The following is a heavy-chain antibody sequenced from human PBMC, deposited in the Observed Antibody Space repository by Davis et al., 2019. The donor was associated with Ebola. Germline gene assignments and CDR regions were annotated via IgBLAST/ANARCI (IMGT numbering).Heavy chain of an antibody. CDR2: ISSSSSTI. CDR3: ARESDIEATSPTFYFDS. Sequence: GESLKISCEASGFTFSRYGMNWVRQAPGKGLEWVSYISSSSSTIYYADSVKGRFTISRDNAKNSLYLQMNSLRDEDTAVYYCARESDIEATSPTFYFDSWGQGTLVTVSS. CDR1: GFTFSRYG. D-gene: IGHD5-12*01. V-gene: IGHV3-48*02. J-gene: IGHJ4*02.